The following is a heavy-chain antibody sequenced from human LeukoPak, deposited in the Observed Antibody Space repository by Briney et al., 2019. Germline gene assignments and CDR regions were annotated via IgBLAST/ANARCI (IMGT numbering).Heavy chain of an antibody. J-gene: IGHJ6*02. CDR1: GFTFSSYW. CDR3: TRDLMDYDISTGLHHYYMDV. Sequence: GGSLRLSCVASGFTFSSYWMQWVRQDPRKGLVWVSRINGDGRNINYADSVRGRFTISRDNAKNTLYLQMNTLRVEDTAVYYCTRDLMDYDISTGLHHYYMDVWGQGTTVTVSS. CDR2: INGDGRNI. V-gene: IGHV3-74*01. D-gene: IGHD3-9*01.